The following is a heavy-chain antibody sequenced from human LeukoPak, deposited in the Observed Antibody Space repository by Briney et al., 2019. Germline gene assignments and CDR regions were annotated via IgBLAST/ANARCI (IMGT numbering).Heavy chain of an antibody. CDR1: GYTFTSYG. Sequence: ASVKVSCKASGYTFTSYGISWVRQAPGQGLEWMGWISAYNGNTNYAQKLQGRVTMTTDTSTSAAYMELRGLRSDDTAVYYCARVGTQLWLFGAFDIWGQGTMVTVSS. J-gene: IGHJ3*02. D-gene: IGHD5-18*01. CDR3: ARVGTQLWLFGAFDI. V-gene: IGHV1-18*01. CDR2: ISAYNGNT.